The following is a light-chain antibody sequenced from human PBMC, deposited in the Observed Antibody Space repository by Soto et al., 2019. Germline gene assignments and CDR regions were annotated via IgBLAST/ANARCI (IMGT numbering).Light chain of an antibody. CDR3: QQYGSSPLT. Sequence: DIVLTQSPGTLSLYPGERATLSCRASQSVSSTYLAWYQQNPGQAPRLLIYGASSRATGIPDRFSGSGSGTDFTLTISRLEPEDFAVYYCQQYGSSPLTFGGGTKVEIK. V-gene: IGKV3-20*01. CDR1: QSVSSTY. CDR2: GAS. J-gene: IGKJ4*01.